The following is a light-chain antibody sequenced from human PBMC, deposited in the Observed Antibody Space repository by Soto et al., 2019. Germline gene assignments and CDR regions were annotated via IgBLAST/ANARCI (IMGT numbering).Light chain of an antibody. CDR3: QQSYGTPHT. J-gene: IGKJ2*01. CDR1: QNISSY. V-gene: IGKV1-39*01. Sequence: IKMTQSPSSLSASVGDRVSITCRASQNISSYLNWYQQNPGRAPKFIIYAASRLPSGVPERFSGSGSGTDFTLSIRSLQPEDSATYYCQQSYGTPHTFGQGTKVDIK. CDR2: AAS.